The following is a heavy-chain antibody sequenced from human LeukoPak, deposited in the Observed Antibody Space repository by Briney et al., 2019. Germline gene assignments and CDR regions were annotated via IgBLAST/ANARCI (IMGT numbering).Heavy chain of an antibody. CDR3: AKRSRGVVTAINYFDY. D-gene: IGHD2-21*02. CDR2: ISGSGGST. Sequence: GGSLRLSCAASGFTFSSYAMSWVRQAPGKGLEWVSAISGSGGSTYYADSVKGRFTISRDNSKNTLYLQMNSLRAEDTAVYYCAKRSRGVVTAINYFDYWGQGTLVTVSS. J-gene: IGHJ4*02. V-gene: IGHV3-23*01. CDR1: GFTFSSYA.